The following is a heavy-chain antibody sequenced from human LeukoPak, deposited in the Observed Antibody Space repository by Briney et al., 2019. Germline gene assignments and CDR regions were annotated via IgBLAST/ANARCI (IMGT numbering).Heavy chain of an antibody. V-gene: IGHV3-33*01. CDR1: GFTFSKYA. CDR3: AFEIGRSQGAFDI. D-gene: IGHD1-26*01. Sequence: GGSLRLSCAASGFTFSKYAMHWVRQTPGKGLEWVAAIWNDGSDENYADSVKGRFTIFSDNSKNTLYLQMNSLRAEDTAVYYCAFEIGRSQGAFDIWGQGTMITVSS. J-gene: IGHJ3*02. CDR2: IWNDGSDE.